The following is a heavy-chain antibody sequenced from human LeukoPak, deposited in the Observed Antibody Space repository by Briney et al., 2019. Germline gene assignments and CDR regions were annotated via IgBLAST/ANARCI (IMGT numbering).Heavy chain of an antibody. J-gene: IGHJ4*02. CDR3: ARASSSVDY. D-gene: IGHD6-6*01. CDR2: IYHSGST. Sequence: SETLSLTCTVSGYSISSGYYWGWIRQPPGKGLEWIGSIYHSGSTYYNPSLKSRVTISVGTSKNQFSLKLSSVTAADTAVYYCARASSSVDYWGQGTLVTVSS. V-gene: IGHV4-38-2*02. CDR1: GYSISSGYY.